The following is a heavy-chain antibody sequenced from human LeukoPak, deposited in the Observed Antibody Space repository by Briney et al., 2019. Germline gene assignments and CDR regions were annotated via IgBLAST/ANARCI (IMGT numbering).Heavy chain of an antibody. Sequence: SETLSLTCAVSVGSISSGNWWTWVRQSPGKGLEWIGEIYHNGTHNYNPSLKSRVTISADTFKNHFSLKLTSVTAADTAVYYCATAPILRGEGGEHYKYGMDVWGQGTTVTVSS. CDR1: VGSISSGNW. D-gene: IGHD2-2*02. J-gene: IGHJ6*02. V-gene: IGHV4-4*02. CDR3: ATAPILRGEGGEHYKYGMDV. CDR2: IYHNGTH.